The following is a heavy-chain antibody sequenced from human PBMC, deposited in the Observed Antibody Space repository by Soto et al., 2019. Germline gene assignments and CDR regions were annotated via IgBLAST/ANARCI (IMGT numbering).Heavy chain of an antibody. CDR3: ARADCTGAYCYSWPFNYGVDV. J-gene: IGHJ6*02. CDR2: IWYDGSNK. CDR1: GFTFNTYG. Sequence: GGSLRLSCTTSGFTFNTYGMHWVRQAPGKRLEWVAIIWYDGSNKYYADSVKGRFTISRDNSKNTLYLQMNSLRAEDTALYYCARADCTGAYCYSWPFNYGVDVWGQGTTVTVSS. V-gene: IGHV3-33*08. D-gene: IGHD2-15*01.